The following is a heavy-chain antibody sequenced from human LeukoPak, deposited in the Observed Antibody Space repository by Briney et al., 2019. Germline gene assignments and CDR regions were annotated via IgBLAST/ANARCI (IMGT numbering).Heavy chain of an antibody. CDR3: ARRKTVVVPAADWFDP. J-gene: IGHJ5*02. CDR2: IYYSGST. D-gene: IGHD2-2*01. Sequence: SETLSLTCTVSGGSISSSSYYWGWIRQPPGKGLEWIGSIYYSGSTYYNPSLKSRVTISVDTSKNQFSLKLSSVTAADTAVYYCARRKTVVVPAADWFDPWGQGTLVTVSS. CDR1: GGSISSSSYY. V-gene: IGHV4-39*01.